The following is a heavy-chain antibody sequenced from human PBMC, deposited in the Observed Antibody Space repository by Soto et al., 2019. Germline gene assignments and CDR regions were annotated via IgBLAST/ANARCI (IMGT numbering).Heavy chain of an antibody. CDR3: ARDLMVATSGYYYYGMDV. V-gene: IGHV1-69*06. CDR1: GGTFSSYA. J-gene: IGHJ6*02. CDR2: IIPIFGTA. D-gene: IGHD5-12*01. Sequence: GASVKVSCKASGGTFSSYAISWVRQAPGQGLEWMGGIIPIFGTANYAQKFQGRVTITADKSTSTAYMELSSLRSEDTAVYYCARDLMVATSGYYYYGMDVWGQGTTVTVSS.